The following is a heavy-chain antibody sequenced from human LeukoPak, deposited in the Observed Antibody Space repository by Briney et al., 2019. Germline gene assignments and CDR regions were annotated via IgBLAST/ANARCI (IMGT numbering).Heavy chain of an antibody. Sequence: KPGGSLSLSCAASGFSFSDYYMSWIRQAPGKGLEWVSYISSSGSTIYYADSVKGRFTISRDNAKNSLYLQMNSLRAEDTAVYYCARGRYYDSSGYRGVFSFQKPPDYWGQGTLVTVSS. CDR2: ISSSGSTI. V-gene: IGHV3-11*01. CDR3: ARGRYYDSSGYRGVFSFQKPPDY. D-gene: IGHD3-22*01. CDR1: GFSFSDYY. J-gene: IGHJ4*02.